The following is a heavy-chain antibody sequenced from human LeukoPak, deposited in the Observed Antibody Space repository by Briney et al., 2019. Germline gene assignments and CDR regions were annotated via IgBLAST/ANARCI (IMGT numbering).Heavy chain of an antibody. Sequence: PGGSLRLSCAASGFTFSSYAMSWVRQAPGKGLEWVSAISGSGGSTYYADSVKGRFTISRDNSKNTLYLQMNSLRAEDTAVYYCAKRRGILWWLREIDYWGQGTLVTVPS. J-gene: IGHJ4*02. D-gene: IGHD2-21*01. CDR2: ISGSGGST. CDR3: AKRRGILWWLREIDY. CDR1: GFTFSSYA. V-gene: IGHV3-23*01.